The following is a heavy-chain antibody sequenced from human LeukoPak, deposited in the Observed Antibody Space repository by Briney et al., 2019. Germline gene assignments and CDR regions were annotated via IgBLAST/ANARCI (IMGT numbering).Heavy chain of an antibody. CDR2: LSTETDNT. CDR3: ARSPGGWFHDH. V-gene: IGHV3-23*01. Sequence: GGSLRLSCAASGFTFSRGMSWVRQAPGKGLEWVSSLSTETDNTYYAVSVKGRFTISRDISKNTLYLQMNSLRGEDAAVYYCARSPGGWFHDHWGQGTLVAVSS. CDR1: GFTFSRG. J-gene: IGHJ4*02. D-gene: IGHD6-19*01.